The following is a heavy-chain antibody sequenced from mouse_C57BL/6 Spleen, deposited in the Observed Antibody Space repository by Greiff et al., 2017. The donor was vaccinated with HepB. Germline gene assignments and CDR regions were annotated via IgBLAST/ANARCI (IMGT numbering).Heavy chain of an antibody. V-gene: IGHV1-52*01. CDR1: GYTFTSYW. J-gene: IGHJ1*03. D-gene: IGHD6-2*01. CDR3: ARWGPISPIWYFDV. CDR2: IDPSDSET. Sequence: QVQLKQPGAELVRPGSSVKLYCKASGYTFTSYWMHWVKQRPIQGLEWIGNIDPSDSETHYNQKFKDKATLTVDKSSSTAYMQLSSLTSEDSAVYYCARWGPISPIWYFDVWGTGTTVTVSS.